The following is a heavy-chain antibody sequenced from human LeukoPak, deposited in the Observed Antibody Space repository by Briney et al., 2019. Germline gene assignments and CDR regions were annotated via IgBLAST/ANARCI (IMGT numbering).Heavy chain of an antibody. CDR1: GYSFANYW. D-gene: IGHD4-17*01. J-gene: IGHJ4*02. CDR2: IYPWDSDT. CDR3: ARLIPPAYGFQGGPNYFDS. V-gene: IGHV5-51*01. Sequence: GESLKISCEGSGYSFANYWIGWVRQMPGKGLEWMGIIYPWDSDTRYSPSFQGQVTISADESITTAYLHWSSLKASDTAMYYCARLIPPAYGFQGGPNYFDSWGQGTLVTVSS.